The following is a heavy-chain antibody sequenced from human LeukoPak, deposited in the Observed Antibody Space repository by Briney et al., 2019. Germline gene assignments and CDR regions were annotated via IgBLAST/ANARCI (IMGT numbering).Heavy chain of an antibody. V-gene: IGHV4-61*08. Sequence: SETLSLTCTVSGGSISCGDYYWSWIRQPPGKGLEWIVYIYYSGSTNYNPSLKSRVTISVDTSKNQFSLKLSSVTAADTAVYYCARGTGGVIAPFDYWGQGTLVTVSS. D-gene: IGHD3-16*02. CDR3: ARGTGGVIAPFDY. CDR1: GGSISCGDYY. CDR2: IYYSGST. J-gene: IGHJ4*02.